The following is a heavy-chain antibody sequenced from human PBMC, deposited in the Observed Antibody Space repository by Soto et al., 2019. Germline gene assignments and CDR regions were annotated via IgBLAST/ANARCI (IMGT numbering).Heavy chain of an antibody. V-gene: IGHV4-39*01. CDR2: IYYSGST. Sequence: SETLSLTCTVSGGSISSSSYYWGWIRQPPGKGLEWIGSIYYSGSTYYNPSLKSRVTISVDTSKNQFSLKLCCVTAADTAVYYCARLHYYGSGSYYNVLSILFDIWGQGTMVTVSS. D-gene: IGHD3-10*01. CDR3: ARLHYYGSGSYYNVLSILFDI. J-gene: IGHJ3*02. CDR1: GGSISSSSYY.